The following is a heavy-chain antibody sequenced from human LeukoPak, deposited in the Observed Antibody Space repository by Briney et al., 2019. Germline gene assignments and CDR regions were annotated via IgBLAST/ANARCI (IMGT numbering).Heavy chain of an antibody. CDR3: ARVEVVATIPFDY. Sequence: ASVKVSCKASGYTFTGYYMHWVRQAPGQGLEWMGWINPNSGGTNYAQKFQGRVTMTRDTAISTAYTELSRLRSDDTAVYYCARVEVVATIPFDYWGQGTLVTVSS. J-gene: IGHJ4*02. V-gene: IGHV1-2*02. CDR1: GYTFTGYY. CDR2: INPNSGGT. D-gene: IGHD5-12*01.